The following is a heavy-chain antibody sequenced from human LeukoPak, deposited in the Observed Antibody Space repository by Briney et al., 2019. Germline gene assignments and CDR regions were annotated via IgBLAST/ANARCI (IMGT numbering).Heavy chain of an antibody. V-gene: IGHV4-4*07. CDR2: IYTSGST. J-gene: IGHJ4*02. Sequence: SETLSLTCTVSGGSISSYYWSWIRQPAGKGLEWIGRIYTSGSTNCNASLKSRVSMSVDTSKNQFSLKLSSVTAADTAVVYCARENSGSYREFDYWGQGTLVTVSS. CDR3: ARENSGSYREFDY. CDR1: GGSISSYY. D-gene: IGHD1-26*01.